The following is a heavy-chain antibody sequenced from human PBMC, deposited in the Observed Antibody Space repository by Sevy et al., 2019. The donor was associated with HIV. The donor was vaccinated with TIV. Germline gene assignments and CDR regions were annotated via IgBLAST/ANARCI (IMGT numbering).Heavy chain of an antibody. Sequence: GGSLRLSCTASGFTFGDYCMSWVRRAPGKGLEWVAFLKSDVYGGTVDHAGSVRGRFVISRDDSKTIAYLQMNDLKTEDTGVYSCTRWKAAQSIFDYWGQGALVTVSS. J-gene: IGHJ4*02. CDR1: GFTFGDYC. V-gene: IGHV3-49*04. D-gene: IGHD6-13*01. CDR3: TRWKAAQSIFDY. CDR2: LKSDVYGGTV.